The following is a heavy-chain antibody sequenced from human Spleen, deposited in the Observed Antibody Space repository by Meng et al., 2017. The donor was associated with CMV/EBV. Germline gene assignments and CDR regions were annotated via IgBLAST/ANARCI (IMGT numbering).Heavy chain of an antibody. J-gene: IGHJ6*02. CDR2: MNPSTGNT. CDR1: GYTFTTFD. CDR3: GRGRFGFLGSKHYFYGLDF. D-gene: IGHD3-10*01. Sequence: ASVKVSCKTSGYTFTTFDINWVRQAAGQGIEWLGWMNPSTGNTDYAQKFQGRVTMTRDISISTFFLEMASLTSDDTAVYYCGRGRFGFLGSKHYFYGLDFWGQGTAVTVSS. V-gene: IGHV1-8*01.